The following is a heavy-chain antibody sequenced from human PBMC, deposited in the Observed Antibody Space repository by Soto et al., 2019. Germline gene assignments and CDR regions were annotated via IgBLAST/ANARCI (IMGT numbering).Heavy chain of an antibody. Sequence: SVKVSCKASGGTFSSYAISCVRQAPGQGLEWMGGIIPIFGTANYAQKFQGRVAITADESTSTAYMELSSLRSEDTAVYYCARREVVVAATPRKIVDYYGMEVWGQGTTVTVSS. J-gene: IGHJ6*02. CDR2: IIPIFGTA. V-gene: IGHV1-69*13. CDR1: GGTFSSYA. CDR3: ARREVVVAATPRKIVDYYGMEV. D-gene: IGHD2-15*01.